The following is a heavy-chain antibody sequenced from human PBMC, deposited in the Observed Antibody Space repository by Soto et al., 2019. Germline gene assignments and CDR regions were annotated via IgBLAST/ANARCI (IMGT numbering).Heavy chain of an antibody. CDR2: MNPNSGNT. J-gene: IGHJ6*02. Sequence: QVPLVQSGAEVRKPGASVKVSCKASGYTFTTYDINWVRQATGQGLEWMGWMNPNSGNTVYAQKFQGRVTMTRNTSINTAYMELTSLTSDDTAVYYCARYHYYYCMDVWGQGTTVTVSS. V-gene: IGHV1-8*01. CDR1: GYTFTTYD. D-gene: IGHD3-22*01. CDR3: ARYHYYYCMDV.